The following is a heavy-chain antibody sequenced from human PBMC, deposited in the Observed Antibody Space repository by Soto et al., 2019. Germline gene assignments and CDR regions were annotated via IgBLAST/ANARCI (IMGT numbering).Heavy chain of an antibody. Sequence: GGSLRLSCAASGFTFSSYAMSWVRQAPGKGLEWVSAISGSGGSTYYADSVKGRFTISRDNSKNTLYLQMNSLRAEDTAVYYCARGRWPQYYFDYWGQGTLVTVSS. CDR2: ISGSGGST. D-gene: IGHD2-15*01. CDR3: ARGRWPQYYFDY. CDR1: GFTFSSYA. J-gene: IGHJ4*02. V-gene: IGHV3-23*01.